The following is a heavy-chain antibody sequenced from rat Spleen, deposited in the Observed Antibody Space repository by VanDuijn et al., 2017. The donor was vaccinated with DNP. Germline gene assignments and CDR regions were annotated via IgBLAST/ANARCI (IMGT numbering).Heavy chain of an antibody. D-gene: IGHD1-6*01. CDR2: ISPSGSRP. CDR1: GITFSNSG. CDR3: TRGVYYGSSWAFDY. V-gene: IGHV5-19*01. J-gene: IGHJ2*01. Sequence: EVQLVESGGGLVQPGRSLKLSCAASGITFSNSGMHWIRQAPTKGLEWVTSISPSGSRPYSPDSVKGRFTISRDTAKSSLYLQMNSLKSEDTATYYCTRGVYYGSSWAFDYWGHGVMVTVSS.